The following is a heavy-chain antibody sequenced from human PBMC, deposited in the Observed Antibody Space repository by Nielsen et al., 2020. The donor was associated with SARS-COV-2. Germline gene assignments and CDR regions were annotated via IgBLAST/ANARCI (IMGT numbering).Heavy chain of an antibody. V-gene: IGHV3-23*01. Sequence: GESLKISCAASGFTFSNYAMSWVRQAPGKGLEWVSTISGGSGNTYYADSVKGRFTISRDNSKKTLYLQMNSLRAEDTAAYYCAKDKSDSVAGFDAFDIWGQGTMVTVSS. CDR1: GFTFSNYA. CDR2: ISGGSGNT. CDR3: AKDKSDSVAGFDAFDI. D-gene: IGHD6-19*01. J-gene: IGHJ3*02.